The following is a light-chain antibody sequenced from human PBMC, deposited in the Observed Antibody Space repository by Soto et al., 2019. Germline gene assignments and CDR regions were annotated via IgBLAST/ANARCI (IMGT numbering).Light chain of an antibody. Sequence: QSALTQPASVSGSPGQSITISCTGTSSDVGNYNLVSWYQQHPGEAPKLMIYEGTKRPSGVSNRFSGSKFGNTASLTISGLQAEDEVDCYGCSYGGESTGGFGGGTELTGL. CDR1: SSDVGNYNL. J-gene: IGLJ3*02. V-gene: IGLV2-23*01. CDR2: EGT. CDR3: CSYGGESTGG.